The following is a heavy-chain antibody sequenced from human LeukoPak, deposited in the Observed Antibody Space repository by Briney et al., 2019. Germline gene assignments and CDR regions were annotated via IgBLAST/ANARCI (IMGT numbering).Heavy chain of an antibody. CDR2: ISAYNGNT. CDR3: ARETGYYMDV. Sequence: ASVTVSCTASGYSFVGYGISWVRQASGQGLEWMGWISAYNGNTNYAQKLQGRVTMTTDTSTSTAYMELRSLRSEDTAVYYCARETGYYMDVWGKGTTVTVSS. V-gene: IGHV1-18*01. D-gene: IGHD1-14*01. CDR1: GYSFVGYG. J-gene: IGHJ6*03.